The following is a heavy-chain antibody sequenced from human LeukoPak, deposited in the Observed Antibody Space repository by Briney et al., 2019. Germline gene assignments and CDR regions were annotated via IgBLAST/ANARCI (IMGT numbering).Heavy chain of an antibody. CDR3: ARGRLRLSN. CDR1: GGSFNGYY. CDR2: INHSGST. Sequence: SETLSLTCAVYGGSFNGYYWTWIRQPPGKGLEWIGEINHSGSTDYNPSLKSRVTISVDTSKNQFSLKLNSVTAADTAVYYCARGRLRLSNWGQGSLVIVSS. D-gene: IGHD6-25*01. V-gene: IGHV4-34*01. J-gene: IGHJ4*02.